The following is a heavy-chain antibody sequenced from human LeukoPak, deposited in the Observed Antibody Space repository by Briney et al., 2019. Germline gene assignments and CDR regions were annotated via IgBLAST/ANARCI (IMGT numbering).Heavy chain of an antibody. CDR2: IYYSGST. V-gene: IGHV4-59*01. Sequence: SETLSLTCTVSGGSISSYYWSWIRQPPGKGLEWIVYIYYSGSTNYNPSLKSRVTISVDTSKNQFSLKLSSVTAADTAVYYCARGPLGGGYTYFDYWGQGTLVTVSS. CDR1: GGSISSYY. J-gene: IGHJ4*02. CDR3: ARGPLGGGYTYFDY. D-gene: IGHD5-12*01.